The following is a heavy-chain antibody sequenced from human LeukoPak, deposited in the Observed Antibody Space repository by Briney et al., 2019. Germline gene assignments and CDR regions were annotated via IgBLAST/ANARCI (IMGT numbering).Heavy chain of an antibody. CDR2: ISGDGGST. J-gene: IGHJ4*02. CDR3: AKVRIYGDYIFWYFDD. V-gene: IGHV3-43*02. Sequence: GGSLRLSCAASGFIVDDYAMYWVRQAPGKGLEWVSLISGDGGSTYYADSVKGRFTISRDNSKSTLFLQMNSLRAEDTAVYYCAKVRIYGDYIFWYFDDWGQGTLVTVSS. D-gene: IGHD4-17*01. CDR1: GFIVDDYA.